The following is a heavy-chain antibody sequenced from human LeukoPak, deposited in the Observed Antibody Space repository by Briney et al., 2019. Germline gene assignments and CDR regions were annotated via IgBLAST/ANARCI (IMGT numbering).Heavy chain of an antibody. CDR1: GGSIRSYY. D-gene: IGHD6-6*01. CDR3: ARHGSSSSFDY. J-gene: IGHJ4*02. Sequence: PSETLSLTCTVSGGSIRSYYWSWIRQPPGKGLEWIGYIYYSGSTNYNPSLKSRVTISVDTSKNQFSLKLSSVTAADTAVYYCARHGSSSSFDYWGQGTLVTVSS. V-gene: IGHV4-59*08. CDR2: IYYSGST.